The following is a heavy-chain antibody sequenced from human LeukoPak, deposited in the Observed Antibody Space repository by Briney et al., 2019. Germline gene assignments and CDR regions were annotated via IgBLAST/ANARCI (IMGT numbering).Heavy chain of an antibody. CDR1: RFTFSSYA. CDR2: ISDNGGST. J-gene: IGHJ4*02. CDR3: AKDGDGYNGGFDY. V-gene: IGHV3-23*01. D-gene: IGHD5-24*01. Sequence: GGSLRLSCAASRFTFSSYAMNWVRQARGKVQEWDSTISDNGGSTYYADSVKGRFTISRDNSKNTLYLQMNSLRAEDTAVYYCAKDGDGYNGGFDYWGQGTLVTVSS.